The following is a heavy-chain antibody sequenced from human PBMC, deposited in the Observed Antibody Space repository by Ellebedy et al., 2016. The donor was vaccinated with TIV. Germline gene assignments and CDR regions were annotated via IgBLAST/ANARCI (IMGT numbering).Heavy chain of an antibody. CDR3: ARTGAGPDFDY. Sequence: SVKVSCXASGGTFSSYAISWVRQAPGQGLEWMGGIIPIFGTANYAQKLQGRVTMTTDTSTSTAYMELRSLRSDDTAVYYCARTGAGPDFDYWGQGTLVTVSS. CDR2: IIPIFGTA. D-gene: IGHD6-19*01. J-gene: IGHJ4*02. CDR1: GGTFSSYA. V-gene: IGHV1-69*05.